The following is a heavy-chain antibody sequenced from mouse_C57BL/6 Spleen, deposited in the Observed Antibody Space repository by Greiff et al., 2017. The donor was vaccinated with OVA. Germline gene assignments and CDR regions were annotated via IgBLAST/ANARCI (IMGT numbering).Heavy chain of an antibody. CDR3: SRGSNTVPLGC. V-gene: IGHV1-50*01. J-gene: IGHJ2*01. CDR2: IDPSDSYT. CDR1: GYTFTSYW. Sequence: QVQLQQPGAELVKPGASVKLSCKASGYTFTSYWMQWVKQRPGQGLEWIGEIDPSDSYTNYNQKFKGKATLTVDTSSSTAYMQLSSLTSEDSAVYYCSRGSNTVPLGCWGEVTTLTASS. D-gene: IGHD1-1*01.